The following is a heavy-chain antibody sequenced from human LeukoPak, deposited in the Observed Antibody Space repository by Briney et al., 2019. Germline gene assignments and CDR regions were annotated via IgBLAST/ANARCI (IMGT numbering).Heavy chain of an antibody. CDR1: GFTSKTYW. V-gene: IGHV3-7*04. CDR3: AGGGS. Sequence: GGSLRLSCAASGFTSKTYWLNWVRQAPGQGLEWVANIKQDGSEKYYVDSVKGRFTISTDVARSSLYLQMNSLRAEDTAVYYCAGGGSWGQGTLVTVSS. CDR2: IKQDGSEK. J-gene: IGHJ5*02.